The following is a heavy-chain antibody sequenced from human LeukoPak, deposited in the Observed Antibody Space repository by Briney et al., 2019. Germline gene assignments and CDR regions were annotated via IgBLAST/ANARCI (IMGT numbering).Heavy chain of an antibody. CDR2: IIPIFGTT. J-gene: IGHJ4*02. Sequence: SVKVSCKASGGTFSSYAISWVRQAPGQGLEWMGGIIPIFGTTNYAQKFQDRVTITADKSTSTAYMELNSLRAEDTAVYYCAKDPGRLGVEAFDYWGQGTLVTVSS. D-gene: IGHD3-16*01. CDR1: GGTFSSYA. V-gene: IGHV1-69*06. CDR3: AKDPGRLGVEAFDY.